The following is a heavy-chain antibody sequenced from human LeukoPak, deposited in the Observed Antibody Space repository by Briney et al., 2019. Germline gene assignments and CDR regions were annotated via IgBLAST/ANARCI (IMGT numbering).Heavy chain of an antibody. CDR2: THYTGNT. V-gene: IGHV4-59*08. CDR3: AGTEAGTSSWFDP. Sequence: PSEILSLTCSVSGDSINSYFWNWIRQPAGKELEWIGYTHYTGNTKSNPSLKSRVTTSVDTSKSQFSLKLSSVTAADTAVYYCAGTEAGTSSWFDPWGQRTLVTVSS. D-gene: IGHD6-19*01. J-gene: IGHJ5*02. CDR1: GDSINSYF.